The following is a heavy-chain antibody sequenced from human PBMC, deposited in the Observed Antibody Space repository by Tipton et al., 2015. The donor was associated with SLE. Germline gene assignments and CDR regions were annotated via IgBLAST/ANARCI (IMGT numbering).Heavy chain of an antibody. V-gene: IGHV3-23*01. CDR3: AKGDGSGSYGSYSGH. CDR1: GFTFTHYA. Sequence: SLRLSCTSTGFTFTHYAMTWVRQAPGKGLEWVSTIESGDRTYYTDSVKGRITISRDNSKNTVYLQMYSLRVEDSAIYFCAKGDGSGSYGSYSGHWGQGTLVTVSS. J-gene: IGHJ4*02. D-gene: IGHD3-10*01. CDR2: IESGDRT.